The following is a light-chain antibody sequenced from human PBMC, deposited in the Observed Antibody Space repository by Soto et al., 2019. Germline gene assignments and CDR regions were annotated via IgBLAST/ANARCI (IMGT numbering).Light chain of an antibody. V-gene: IGKV3-15*01. CDR3: QQYDNWPPYT. Sequence: EIVMTQSPATLSVSPGERATLSCRASQSVSSNLAWYQQKPGQAPRLLFYGASTRATGIPARFSGSGPGTGFALTISSLQSEDFAVYCCQQYDNWPPYTFGQGTKLQIK. J-gene: IGKJ2*01. CDR2: GAS. CDR1: QSVSSN.